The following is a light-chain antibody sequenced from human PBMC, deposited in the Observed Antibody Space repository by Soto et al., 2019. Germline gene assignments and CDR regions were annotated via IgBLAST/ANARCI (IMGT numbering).Light chain of an antibody. CDR2: DAS. CDR1: QSISSW. V-gene: IGKV1-5*01. J-gene: IGKJ3*01. Sequence: DIPMTQSPSTLSAFVGDRVTITCRASQSISSWLAWYQQKPGKAPKLLIYDASSLENGVPSRFSGSGSGTEFTLTISSLQPDDFATYYSQQYNSYFTFGPGTKVDIK. CDR3: QQYNSYFT.